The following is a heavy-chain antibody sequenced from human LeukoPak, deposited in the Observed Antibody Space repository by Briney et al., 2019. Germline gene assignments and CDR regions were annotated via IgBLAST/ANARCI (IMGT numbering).Heavy chain of an antibody. CDR3: AGGSLGSGTSSDCCPLDY. CDR2: ISGSGGST. V-gene: IGHV3-23*01. Sequence: GGSLRLSCAASGFTFNYYAMSWVRQAPGKGLEWVSAISGSGGSTYYADSVKGRFTISRDNSKNTLYLQMNSLRAEDTAVYYCAGGSLGSGTSSDCCPLDYWGQGTLVTVSS. J-gene: IGHJ4*02. CDR1: GFTFNYYA. D-gene: IGHD2-15*01.